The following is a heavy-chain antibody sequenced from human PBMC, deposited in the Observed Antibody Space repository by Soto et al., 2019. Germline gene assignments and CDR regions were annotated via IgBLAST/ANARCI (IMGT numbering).Heavy chain of an antibody. Sequence: SETLSLTFVVSNYSISGVYYWGWIRQPPGNGLEWIGSIFRSGSTHYIPSLRVRVTIFVDMSNNQFSLKLTSVTAADTAVYYCARARGSNYTNWFHXWGQATLLTVSX. J-gene: IGHJ5*02. D-gene: IGHD2-2*02. V-gene: IGHV4-38-2*01. CDR1: NYSISGVYY. CDR3: ARARGSNYTNWFHX. CDR2: IFRSGST.